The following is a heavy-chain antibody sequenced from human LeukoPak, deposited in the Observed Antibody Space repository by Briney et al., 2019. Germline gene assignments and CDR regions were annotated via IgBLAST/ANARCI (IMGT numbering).Heavy chain of an antibody. CDR1: GYSFTSYW. V-gene: IGHV5-51*01. J-gene: IGHJ4*02. CDR2: IYPGDSDT. D-gene: IGHD7-27*01. Sequence: GESLKISCKGSGYSFTSYWIGWVRQMPGKGLEWMGIIYPGDSDTRYSPSFQGQVTISADQSISTAYLQWSSLKASDTAMYYCARHHPGPDDTADWGDYWGQGTLVTVSS. CDR3: ARHHPGPDDTADWGDY.